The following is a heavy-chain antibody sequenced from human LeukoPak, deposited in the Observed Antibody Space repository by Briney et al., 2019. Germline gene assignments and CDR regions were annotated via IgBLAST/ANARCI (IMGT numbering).Heavy chain of an antibody. CDR1: GFTFSSYA. CDR2: INGSGGST. Sequence: PGGSLRLSCAASGFTFSSYAMSWVRQAPGKGLEWVSDINGSGGSTYYADSVKGRFTISRDNSKNMLYLQMNSLRAEDTAVYYCAKKYSTGLDPWGQGTLVTVSS. CDR3: AKKYSTGLDP. D-gene: IGHD1-26*01. J-gene: IGHJ5*02. V-gene: IGHV3-23*01.